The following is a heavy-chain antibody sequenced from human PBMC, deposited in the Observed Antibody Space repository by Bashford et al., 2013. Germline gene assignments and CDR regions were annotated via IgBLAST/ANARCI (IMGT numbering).Heavy chain of an antibody. CDR3: AKGFRNAGYHGMDV. J-gene: IGHJ6*02. D-gene: IGHD6-13*01. CDR2: VSSSGDST. Sequence: VRQAPGKGLEWVSAVSSSGDSTYYADSVKGRFTISRDNSKNSLCLQMNSLRVEDTAVYYCAKGFRNAGYHGMDVWGQGTTVTVSS. V-gene: IGHV3-23*01.